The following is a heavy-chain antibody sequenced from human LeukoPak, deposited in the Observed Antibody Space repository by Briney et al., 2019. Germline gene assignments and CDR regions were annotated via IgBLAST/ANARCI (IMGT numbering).Heavy chain of an antibody. D-gene: IGHD1-26*01. V-gene: IGHV3-23*01. CDR3: AKASEVGRGYFDY. CDR2: ISGSGGST. J-gene: IGHJ4*02. Sequence: PGGSLRLSCAASGFSFSSYAMSWVRQAPGKGLEWVSVISGSGGSTNYAASVKGRFTMSRDNSQNTQYLQMNSLRVEDTAVYYCAKASEVGRGYFDYWGRG. CDR1: GFSFSSYA.